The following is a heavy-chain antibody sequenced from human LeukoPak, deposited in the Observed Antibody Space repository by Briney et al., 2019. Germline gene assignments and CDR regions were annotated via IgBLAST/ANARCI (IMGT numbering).Heavy chain of an antibody. CDR3: AGYSSGWCQYFDY. Sequence: SETLSLTCTVSGGSISSYYWSWIRQPPGKGQEWIGYIYYSGSTNCNPSLKSRVTISVDTSKNQFSLRLTSVTAADAAVYYCAGYSSGWCQYFDYWGQGTLVTVSS. J-gene: IGHJ4*02. D-gene: IGHD6-19*01. CDR2: IYYSGST. CDR1: GGSISSYY. V-gene: IGHV4-59*01.